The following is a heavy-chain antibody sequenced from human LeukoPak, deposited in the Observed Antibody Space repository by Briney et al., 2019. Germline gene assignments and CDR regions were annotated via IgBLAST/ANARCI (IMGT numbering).Heavy chain of an antibody. Sequence: SETLSLTCAVYGGSFSTYCWSWIRQPPGRGLEWIGEINHSGSTNYNPSLKSRVTISVDTSKNQFSLKLSSVTAADTAVYFCARSPNFDGDYWGQGTLVTVSS. D-gene: IGHD3-9*01. CDR1: GGSFSTYC. V-gene: IGHV4-34*01. J-gene: IGHJ4*02. CDR3: ARSPNFDGDY. CDR2: INHSGST.